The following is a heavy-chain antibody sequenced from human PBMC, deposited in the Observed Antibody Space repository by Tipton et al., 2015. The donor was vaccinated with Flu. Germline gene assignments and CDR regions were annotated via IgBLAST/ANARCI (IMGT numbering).Heavy chain of an antibody. CDR2: IKQDGSEK. D-gene: IGHD3-22*01. V-gene: IGHV3-7*01. J-gene: IGHJ6*02. CDR3: ARELRYYYDRSGDENYYGMDV. Sequence: SLRLSCAAPGFTFSSYWMSWVRQAPGKGLEWVANIKQDGSEKYYVDSVKGRFTISRNNAKNSLYLQMNSLRAEDTAVYYCARELRYYYDRSGDENYYGMDVWGQGTTVTVSS. CDR1: GFTFSSYW.